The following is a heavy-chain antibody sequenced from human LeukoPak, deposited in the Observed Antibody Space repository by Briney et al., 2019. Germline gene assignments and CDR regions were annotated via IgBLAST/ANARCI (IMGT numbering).Heavy chain of an antibody. Sequence: ARSLRLSCAASGFSFSTYAMHWVRQVPGKGLDWVAVIWYDGKYKHYADSVKGRFTISRDTSKNTVYLQMNSLRAEDTAVYYCTRVSESGNSDYWGQGTLVTVSS. CDR2: IWYDGKYK. D-gene: IGHD4-23*01. J-gene: IGHJ4*02. CDR1: GFSFSTYA. CDR3: TRVSESGNSDY. V-gene: IGHV3-33*01.